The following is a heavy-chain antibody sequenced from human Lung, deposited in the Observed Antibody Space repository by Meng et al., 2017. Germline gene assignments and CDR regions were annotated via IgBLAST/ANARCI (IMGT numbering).Heavy chain of an antibody. CDR1: GFPFSTHW. CDR3: ARGGVTTDD. CDR2: ITGDGSST. J-gene: IGHJ4*02. D-gene: IGHD4-17*01. V-gene: IGHV3-74*01. Sequence: VQLVESGGGLVQPGGSLRLSCAASGFPFSTHWMHWVRQGPGKGLEWVSRITGDGSSTIYADSVQGRFTMSRDNAKNTLSLQMNSLRAEDTAVYYCARGGVTTDDWGQGTLVTVSS.